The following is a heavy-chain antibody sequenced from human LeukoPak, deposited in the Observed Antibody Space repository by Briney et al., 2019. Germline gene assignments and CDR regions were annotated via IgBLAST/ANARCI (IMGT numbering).Heavy chain of an antibody. J-gene: IGHJ4*02. CDR3: ARDAWYSSGWYTY. V-gene: IGHV3-30*04. Sequence: GRSLRLSCAASGFTFSSYAMHWVRQAPGKGLEWVAVISYDGSNKYYADSVKGRFTISRDNSKNTLYLQMNSLRAEDTAVYYCARDAWYSSGWYTYWGQGTLVTVSS. CDR2: ISYDGSNK. D-gene: IGHD6-19*01. CDR1: GFTFSSYA.